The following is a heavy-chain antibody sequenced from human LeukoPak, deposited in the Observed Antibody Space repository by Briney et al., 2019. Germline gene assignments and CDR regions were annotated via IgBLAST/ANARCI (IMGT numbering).Heavy chain of an antibody. D-gene: IGHD2-2*01. CDR1: GGSFSGYY. Sequence: PSETLSLTCAVYGGSFSGYYWSWIRQPPGKGLEWIGEINHSGSTNYNPSLKSRVTISVDTSKNQFSLKLSSVTAADTAVYYCARDSYRSTTSCHLDYWGQGILVTVSS. J-gene: IGHJ4*02. CDR2: INHSGST. V-gene: IGHV4-34*01. CDR3: ARDSYRSTTSCHLDY.